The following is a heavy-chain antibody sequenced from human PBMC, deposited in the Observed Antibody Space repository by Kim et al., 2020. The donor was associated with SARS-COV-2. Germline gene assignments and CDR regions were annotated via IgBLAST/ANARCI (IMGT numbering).Heavy chain of an antibody. CDR2: ISAYNGNT. J-gene: IGHJ6*02. CDR3: ARDPRVPAALGGYYYYGMDG. V-gene: IGHV1-18*01. CDR1: GYTFTSYG. Sequence: ASVKVSCKASGYTFTSYGISWVRQAPGQGLEWMGWISAYNGNTNYAQKLQGRVTMTTDTSTSTAYMELRSLRSDDTAVYYCARDPRVPAALGGYYYYGMDGWAKGPRSPSP. D-gene: IGHD2-2*01.